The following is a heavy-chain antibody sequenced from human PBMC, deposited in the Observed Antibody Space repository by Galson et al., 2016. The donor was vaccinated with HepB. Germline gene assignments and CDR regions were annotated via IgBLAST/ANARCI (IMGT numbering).Heavy chain of an antibody. CDR2: INHSGIT. Sequence: ETLSLTCAVYGGFFSGYYWTWIRQSPGKGLEWMWEINHSGITSYNPSLKGRVTISADSSKNRFYLNLTSVTAADTAVFYCARSYTYTAGRYFQHWGQGTLVSVSS. CDR3: ARSYTYTAGRYFQH. J-gene: IGHJ1*01. D-gene: IGHD5-24*01. CDR1: GGFFSGYY. V-gene: IGHV4-34*01.